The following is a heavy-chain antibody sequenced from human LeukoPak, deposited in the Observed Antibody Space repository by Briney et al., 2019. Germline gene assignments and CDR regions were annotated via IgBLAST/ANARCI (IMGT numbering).Heavy chain of an antibody. CDR1: GGSISSYY. J-gene: IGHJ6*02. V-gene: IGHV4-59*01. CDR3: ATVSSRKRMHLDSYYYYGMDV. D-gene: IGHD6-13*01. Sequence: SETLSLTCTVSGGSISSYYWSWIRQPPGKGLEWIGYIYYSGSTNYNPSLKSRVTISVDTSKNQFSLKLSSVTAADTAVYYCATVSSRKRMHLDSYYYYGMDVWGQGTTVTVSS. CDR2: IYYSGST.